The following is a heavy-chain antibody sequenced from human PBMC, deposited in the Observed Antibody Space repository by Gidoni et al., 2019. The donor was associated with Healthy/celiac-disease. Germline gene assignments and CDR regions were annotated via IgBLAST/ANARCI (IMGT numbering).Heavy chain of an antibody. Sequence: EVQLVESGGGLVKPGGSLRLSCAASGFPFRSYSMNWFRQAPGKGLEVVSSISSSSSYIYYADSVKGRFTISRDNAKNSLYLQMNSLRAEDTAVYYCARDLDDDSSGYLFDYWGQGTLVTVSS. D-gene: IGHD3-22*01. CDR1: GFPFRSYS. CDR3: ARDLDDDSSGYLFDY. CDR2: ISSSSSYI. J-gene: IGHJ4*02. V-gene: IGHV3-21*01.